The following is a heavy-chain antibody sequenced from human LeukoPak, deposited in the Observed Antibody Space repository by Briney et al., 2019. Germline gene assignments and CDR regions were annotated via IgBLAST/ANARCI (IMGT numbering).Heavy chain of an antibody. J-gene: IGHJ5*02. V-gene: IGHV4-59*01. Sequence: SETLSLTCTVSGGSISSYYWSWIRQPPGKGLEWIGYIYYSGSTNYNPSLKSRVTISVDTSKNQFSLKLSSVTAADTAVYYCARVLEMVRGLFDPWGQGTLVTVSS. CDR1: GGSISSYY. CDR2: IYYSGST. D-gene: IGHD3-10*01. CDR3: ARVLEMVRGLFDP.